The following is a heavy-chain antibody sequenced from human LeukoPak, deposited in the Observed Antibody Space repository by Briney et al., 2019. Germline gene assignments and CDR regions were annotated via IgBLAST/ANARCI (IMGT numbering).Heavy chain of an antibody. CDR1: GFTFSRYW. V-gene: IGHV3-7*01. CDR3: ARGVASSSSLSYYYYYYMDV. CDR2: IKQDGSER. J-gene: IGHJ6*03. D-gene: IGHD6-6*01. Sequence: GGSLRLSCAASGFTFSRYWMTWVRQAPAKGLEWVANIKQDGSERYYVDSVKGRFTTSRDNAKNSLYLQMNSLRAEDTAVYYCARGVASSSSLSYYYYYYMDVWGKGTTVTVSS.